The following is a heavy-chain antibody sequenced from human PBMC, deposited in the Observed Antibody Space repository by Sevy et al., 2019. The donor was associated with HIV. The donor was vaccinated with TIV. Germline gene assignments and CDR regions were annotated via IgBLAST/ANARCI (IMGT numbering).Heavy chain of an antibody. Sequence: SENLSLTCTVSGGSISSGGYYWSWIRQHPGKGLEWIGYIYYSGSTYYNPSLKSRVTISVDTSKNQFSLKLSSVTAADTAVYYCARAGGSGSYPFDYWGQGTLVTVSS. CDR1: GGSISSGGYY. CDR2: IYYSGST. CDR3: ARAGGSGSYPFDY. J-gene: IGHJ4*02. D-gene: IGHD3-10*01. V-gene: IGHV4-31*03.